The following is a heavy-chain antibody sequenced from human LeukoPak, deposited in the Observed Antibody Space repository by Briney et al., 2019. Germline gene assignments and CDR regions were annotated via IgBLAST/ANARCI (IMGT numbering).Heavy chain of an antibody. V-gene: IGHV4-4*07. Sequence: PSETLSLTCTVSGVSISSYYWSWIRQPPGKGLEWIGRIYTSGSTNYNPSLKSRVTMSVDTSKNQFSLKLSSVTAADTAVYYCARDHTTIFGVAGDHDAFDIWGQGTMVTVSS. J-gene: IGHJ3*02. D-gene: IGHD3-3*01. CDR3: ARDHTTIFGVAGDHDAFDI. CDR1: GVSISSYY. CDR2: IYTSGST.